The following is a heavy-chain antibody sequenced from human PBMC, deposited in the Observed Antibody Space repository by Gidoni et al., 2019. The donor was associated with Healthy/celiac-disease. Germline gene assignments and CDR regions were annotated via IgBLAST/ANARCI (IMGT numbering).Heavy chain of an antibody. CDR2: IWYDGSNK. D-gene: IGHD6-6*01. CDR3: ARDLWQLVDY. CDR1: GFNFSSYG. V-gene: IGHV3-33*01. Sequence: QVQLVESGGGGVQPGRSLRLSCAAAGFNFSSYGMHWVRQAPGKGTEWVAVIWYDGSNKYYADSVKGRFTISRDNSKNTLYLQMNSLRAEDTAVYYCARDLWQLVDYWGQGTLVTVSS. J-gene: IGHJ4*02.